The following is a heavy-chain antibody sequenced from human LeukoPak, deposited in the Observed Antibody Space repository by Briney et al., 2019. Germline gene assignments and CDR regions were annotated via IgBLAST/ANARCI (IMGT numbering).Heavy chain of an antibody. Sequence: SETLSLTCAVYGGSFSGYYWSWIRQPPGKGLEWIGEINHSGSTNYNPSLKSRVTISVDTSKNQFSLKLSSVTAADTAVYYCARQQWLSVFDYWGQGTLVTVSS. J-gene: IGHJ4*02. D-gene: IGHD6-19*01. CDR3: ARQQWLSVFDY. CDR2: INHSGST. V-gene: IGHV4-34*01. CDR1: GGSFSGYY.